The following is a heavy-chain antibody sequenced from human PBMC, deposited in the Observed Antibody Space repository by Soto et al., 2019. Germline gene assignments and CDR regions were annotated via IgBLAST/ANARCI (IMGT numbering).Heavy chain of an antibody. D-gene: IGHD6-13*01. V-gene: IGHV4-59*01. Sequence: KTSETLSLTCTVSGSTIIGSYCSWIRQPPGKGLEWIGYVYYTGTSDYSPSLQTRVTISADRSKNQFSLKLRSVTPADSGVYYCARVSIAAGGFNYYYGMDVWGPGTTVTVSS. CDR3: ARVSIAAGGFNYYYGMDV. CDR1: GSTIIGSY. J-gene: IGHJ6*02. CDR2: VYYTGTS.